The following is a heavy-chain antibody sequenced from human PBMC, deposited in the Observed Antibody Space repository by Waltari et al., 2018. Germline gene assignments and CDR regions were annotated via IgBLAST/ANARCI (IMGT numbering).Heavy chain of an antibody. J-gene: IGHJ4*02. CDR2: INHSGST. V-gene: IGHV4-34*01. D-gene: IGHD1-26*01. CDR1: GGSFSGSY. CDR3: AKDPRWSIVGADYAGYYFDY. Sequence: QVQLQQWGAGLLKPSETLSLTCAVYGGSFSGSYWSWIRRPPGKGREWIGEINHSGSTNYNPSLKSRVTISVDTSKNQFSLKLSSVTAADTAVYYCAKDPRWSIVGADYAGYYFDYWGQGTLVTVSS.